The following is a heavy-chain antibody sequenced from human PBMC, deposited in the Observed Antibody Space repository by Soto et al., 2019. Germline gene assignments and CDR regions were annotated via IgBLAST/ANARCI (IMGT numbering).Heavy chain of an antibody. V-gene: IGHV4-34*01. D-gene: IGHD6-13*01. CDR2: INHSGST. CDR3: ARGEGSWYYYYYGMDV. Sequence: SETLSLTCAVYGGSFSGYYWSWIRQPPGKGLEWIGEINHSGSTNYNPSLKSRVTISVDTSKNQFSLKLSSVTAADTAVYYCARGEGSWYYYYYGMDVWGQGTTVTVSS. CDR1: GGSFSGYY. J-gene: IGHJ6*02.